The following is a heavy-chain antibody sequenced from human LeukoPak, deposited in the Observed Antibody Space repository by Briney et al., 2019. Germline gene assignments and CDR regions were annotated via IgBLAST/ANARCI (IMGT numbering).Heavy chain of an antibody. V-gene: IGHV4-34*01. D-gene: IGHD6-13*01. CDR2: INHSGST. CDR1: GRSFSGYY. CDR3: ARTPGYSSSWYYY. J-gene: IGHJ4*02. Sequence: SETLSLTCAVYGRSFSGYYWSWIRQPPGKGLEWIGEINHSGSTNYNPSLKSRVTISVDTSKNQFSLKLSSVTAADTAVYYCARTPGYSSSWYYYWGQGTLVTVSS.